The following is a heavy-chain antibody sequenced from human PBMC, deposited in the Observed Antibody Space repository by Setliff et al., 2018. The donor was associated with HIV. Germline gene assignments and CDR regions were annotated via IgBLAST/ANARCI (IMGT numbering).Heavy chain of an antibody. V-gene: IGHV4-59*08. D-gene: IGHD3-22*01. CDR2: IFYTGST. J-gene: IGHJ4*02. CDR1: GGSISSYY. CDR3: GRQVPVPGVAVTPIDY. Sequence: PSETLSLTCTVSGGSISSYYWTWLRQFPGKGLEWIGFIFYTGSTTYNPSLNSRVTISVDTSKNQFSLKLSSVTAADTAVYYCGRQVPVPGVAVTPIDYWGQGTPVTVSS.